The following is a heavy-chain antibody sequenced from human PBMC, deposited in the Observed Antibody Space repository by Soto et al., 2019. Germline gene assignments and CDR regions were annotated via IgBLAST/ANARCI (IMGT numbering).Heavy chain of an antibody. Sequence: QVQLVESGGGVVQPGRSLRLSCAASGFTFSSYGMHWVRQAPGKGLEWVAVISYDGSNKYYADSVMGRFTISRDNSKNTLYLQMNSLRAEDTAVYYCAKDLGHGGRGAFDIWGQGTMVTVSS. D-gene: IGHD7-27*01. J-gene: IGHJ3*02. CDR2: ISYDGSNK. V-gene: IGHV3-30*18. CDR3: AKDLGHGGRGAFDI. CDR1: GFTFSSYG.